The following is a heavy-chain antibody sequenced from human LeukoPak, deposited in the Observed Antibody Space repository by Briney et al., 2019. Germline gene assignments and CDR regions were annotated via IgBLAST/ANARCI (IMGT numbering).Heavy chain of an antibody. J-gene: IGHJ4*02. CDR3: ARRGEIVGSYPSFDFDY. CDR1: GFTFSSYA. Sequence: QSGGSLRLSCAASGFTFSSYAMSWVRQAPGKGLEWVSVISGSGGSTYYADSVKGRFTISRDNSKNTLYLQMNSLRAEDTAVYYCARRGEIVGSYPSFDFDYWGQGTLVTVSS. CDR2: ISGSGGST. V-gene: IGHV3-23*01. D-gene: IGHD3-16*02.